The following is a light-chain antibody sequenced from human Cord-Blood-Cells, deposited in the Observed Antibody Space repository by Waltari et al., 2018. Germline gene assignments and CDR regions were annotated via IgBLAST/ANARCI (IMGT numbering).Light chain of an antibody. CDR2: EVS. V-gene: IGLV2-8*01. J-gene: IGLJ1*01. CDR3: SSYAGSNNYV. Sequence: QSALTQPPSASGSPGQSVTISCTGTSSDVGGYNYLSWYQQHPGKAPKLMIYEVSQRPSGVPDRFSGSKSGNTASLTVSGLQAEDEADYYCSSYAGSNNYVFGTGTKVTVL. CDR1: SSDVGGYNY.